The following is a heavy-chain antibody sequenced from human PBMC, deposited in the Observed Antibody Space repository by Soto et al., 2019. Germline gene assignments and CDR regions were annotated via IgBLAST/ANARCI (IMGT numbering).Heavy chain of an antibody. V-gene: IGHV3-30-3*01. Sequence: GGSLRLSCAASTFSFSSSTMNWVRQAPGKGLEWVASISYGGAEKYYADSVKGRFTISRDNSKNTLFLQMNSLTTEDTAVYYCARGHIVGAPTEAFDIWGQGTMVTVSS. J-gene: IGHJ3*02. CDR1: TFSFSSST. CDR3: ARGHIVGAPTEAFDI. CDR2: ISYGGAEK. D-gene: IGHD1-26*01.